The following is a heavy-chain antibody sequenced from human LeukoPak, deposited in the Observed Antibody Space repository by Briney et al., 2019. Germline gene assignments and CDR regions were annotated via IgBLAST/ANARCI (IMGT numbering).Heavy chain of an antibody. J-gene: IGHJ4*02. D-gene: IGHD6-6*01. V-gene: IGHV4-30-4*01. Sequence: SETLSLTCTVSGGSISSGDYYWSWIRQPPGKGLEWIGYIYCSGSTYYNPSLESRITISVDTSKNQFSLKLSSVTAADTAVYYCARDRIAARPGGLDYWGQGTLVTVSS. CDR3: ARDRIAARPGGLDY. CDR1: GGSISSGDYY. CDR2: IYCSGST.